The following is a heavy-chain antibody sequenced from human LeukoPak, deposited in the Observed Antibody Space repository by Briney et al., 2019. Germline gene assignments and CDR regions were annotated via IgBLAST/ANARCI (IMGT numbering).Heavy chain of an antibody. CDR2: ISYDGSNK. CDR3: ARDAIASAGYGMDV. V-gene: IGHV3-30*03. D-gene: IGHD6-13*01. J-gene: IGHJ6*02. Sequence: GGSLRLSCAASGFTFSSYGMHWVRQAPGKGLEWVAVISYDGSNKYYADSVKGRFTISRDNSKNTLYLQMNSLRAEDTAVYYCARDAIASAGYGMDVWGQGTTVTVSS. CDR1: GFTFSSYG.